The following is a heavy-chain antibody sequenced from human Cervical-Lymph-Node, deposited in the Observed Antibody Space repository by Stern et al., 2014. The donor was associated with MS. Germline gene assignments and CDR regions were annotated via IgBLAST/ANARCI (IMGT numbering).Heavy chain of an antibody. V-gene: IGHV2-5*02. Sequence: QVTLRESGPTLVKPTQTLTLTCTFSGFSLRTSGVGVGWIRQPPGKALEWLAIIYWDDDKRYSPSLKTRLTITKDTSKNQVVLTMTNMDPVDTATYYCAHRPHDDFWSGYYTHWGQGSLVTVSS. CDR1: GFSLRTSGVG. J-gene: IGHJ4*02. D-gene: IGHD3-3*01. CDR3: AHRPHDDFWSGYYTH. CDR2: IYWDDDK.